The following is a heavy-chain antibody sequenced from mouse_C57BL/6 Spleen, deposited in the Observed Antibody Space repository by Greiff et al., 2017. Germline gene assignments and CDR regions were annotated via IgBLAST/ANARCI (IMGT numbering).Heavy chain of an antibody. CDR3: AYDYAAMDY. J-gene: IGHJ4*01. V-gene: IGHV3-6*01. CDR1: GYSITSGYY. CDR2: ISYDGSN. Sequence: EVKVEESGPGLVKPSQSLSLTCSVTGYSITSGYYWNWIRQFPGNKLEWMGYISYDGSNNYNPSLKNRISITRDTSKNQFFLKLNSVTTEDTATYYCAYDYAAMDYWGQGTSVTVSS. D-gene: IGHD1-1*02.